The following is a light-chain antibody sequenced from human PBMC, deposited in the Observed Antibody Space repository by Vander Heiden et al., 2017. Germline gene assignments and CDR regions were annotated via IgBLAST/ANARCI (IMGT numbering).Light chain of an antibody. V-gene: IGKV1-5*03. CDR3: QQDNTYPYT. CDR2: KAS. CDR1: QSVSNW. J-gene: IGKJ2*01. Sequence: DIQMTQSPSTLSASVGDRVTITCRASQSVSNWLAWHQQRPGKAPNLLIFKASSLQIGVPSRFSGSGSGTEFTLTISSLQPDDFATYYCQQDNTYPYTFGQGTKMEIK.